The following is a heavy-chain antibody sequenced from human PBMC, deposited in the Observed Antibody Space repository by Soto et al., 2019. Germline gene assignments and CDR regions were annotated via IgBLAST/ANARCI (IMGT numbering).Heavy chain of an antibody. CDR2: ICTSGAGT. V-gene: IGHV3-23*01. J-gene: IGHJ5*02. CDR3: ATVYRYGDPDH. Sequence: EVQLLESGGDLVQPGGSLRLSCAASGFTFSTYAMNWVRQAPGKGLEWVSGICTSGAGTYYADSVKGRFTISRDNSKNTLFLQMNSLRAEDSGLYYCATVYRYGDPDHWGQGTLVTVSS. CDR1: GFTFSTYA. D-gene: IGHD4-17*01.